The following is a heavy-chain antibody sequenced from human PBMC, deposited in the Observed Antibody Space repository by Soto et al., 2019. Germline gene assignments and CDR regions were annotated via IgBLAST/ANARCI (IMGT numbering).Heavy chain of an antibody. CDR3: ARAEDYYDGSGYYHDY. V-gene: IGHV4-30-4*01. CDR1: GGSISSGDYY. CDR2: IYYSGST. Sequence: PSETLSRTCTVSGGSISSGDYYWSWIRQPPGKGLEWIGYIYYSGSTYYNPSLKSRVTISVDTSKNQFSLKLSSVTAAETAVYYCARAEDYYDGSGYYHDYWGPGTLVTVSS. J-gene: IGHJ4*02. D-gene: IGHD3-22*01.